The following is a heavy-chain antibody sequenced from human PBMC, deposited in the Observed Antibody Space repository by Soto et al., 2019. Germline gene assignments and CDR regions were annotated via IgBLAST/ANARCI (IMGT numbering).Heavy chain of an antibody. CDR3: ARDRGAANYYYYGMDV. D-gene: IGHD3-10*01. CDR2: ISAYNGNT. V-gene: IGHV1-18*04. CDR1: GYTFTSYG. Sequence: QVQLVQSGAEVKKPGASVKVSCKASGYTFTSYGISWVRQAPGQGLEWMGWISAYNGNTNYAQKLQGRVTMTTDTSTSIAYMELRSLRSDDTAVYYCARDRGAANYYYYGMDVWGQGTTVTVSS. J-gene: IGHJ6*02.